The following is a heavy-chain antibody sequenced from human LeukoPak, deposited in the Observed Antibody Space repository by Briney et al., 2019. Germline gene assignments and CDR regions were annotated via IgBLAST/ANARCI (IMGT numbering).Heavy chain of an antibody. J-gene: IGHJ4*02. CDR1: GFTFSSYS. CDR2: ISSSSSTI. CDR3: AKDGRYYYDSADYFDY. V-gene: IGHV3-48*01. D-gene: IGHD3-22*01. Sequence: GGSLRLSCAASGFTFSSYSMNWVRQAPGKGLEWVSYISSSSSTIYYADSVKGRFTISRDNGKNSLYLQMNSLRAEDTAVYYCAKDGRYYYDSADYFDYWGQGTLVTVSS.